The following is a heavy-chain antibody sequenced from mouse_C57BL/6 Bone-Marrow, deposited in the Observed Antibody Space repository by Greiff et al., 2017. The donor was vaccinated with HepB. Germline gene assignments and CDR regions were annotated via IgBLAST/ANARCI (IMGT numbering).Heavy chain of an antibody. D-gene: IGHD1-1*01. CDR2: INPNYGTT. CDR3: ARPYYYGSRRDWYFDV. V-gene: IGHV1-39*01. CDR1: GYSFTDYN. J-gene: IGHJ1*03. Sequence: EVQLQQSGPELVKPGASVKISCKASGYSFTDYNMNWVKQSNGKSLEWIGVINPNYGTTSYNQKFKGKATLTVDQSSSTAYMQLNSLTSEDSAVYYCARPYYYGSRRDWYFDVWGTGTTVTVSS.